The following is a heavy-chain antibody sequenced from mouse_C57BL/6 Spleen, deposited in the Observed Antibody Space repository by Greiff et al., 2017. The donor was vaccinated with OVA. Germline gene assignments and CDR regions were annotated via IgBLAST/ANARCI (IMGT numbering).Heavy chain of an antibody. Sequence: VQLQQSGAELAKPGASVKLSCKASGYTFTSYWMHWVKQRPGQGLEWVGYINRSSGFTKYTQKFKGKATFTADKSSSTAYMQLSSLTYEDAADYYCRRAGVLYYFDYWGKATTLTVSS. V-gene: IGHV1-7*01. CDR3: RRAGVLYYFDY. D-gene: IGHD6-1*01. CDR2: INRSSGFT. CDR1: GYTFTSYW. J-gene: IGHJ2*01.